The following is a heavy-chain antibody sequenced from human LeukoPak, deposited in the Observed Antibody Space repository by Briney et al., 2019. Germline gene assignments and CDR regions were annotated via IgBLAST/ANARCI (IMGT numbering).Heavy chain of an antibody. CDR1: GGSISDSYSY. Sequence: PSETLSLTCTVSGGSISDSYSYWGWVRQPPGKGLESIATMDNSGSTYYNPSLKSRVTISLDMSKNQFSLKLTSVAAADTALYYCVRQKYNYGPLDSWGQGTLVIVSS. J-gene: IGHJ4*02. CDR3: VRQKYNYGPLDS. D-gene: IGHD5-18*01. V-gene: IGHV4-39*01. CDR2: MDNSGST.